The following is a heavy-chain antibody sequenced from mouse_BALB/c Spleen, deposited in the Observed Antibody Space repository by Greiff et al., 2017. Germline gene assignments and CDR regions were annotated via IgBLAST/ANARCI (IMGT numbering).Heavy chain of an antibody. CDR3: ASPYYGSHFDY. V-gene: IGHV1-80*01. D-gene: IGHD1-1*01. CDR1: GYAFSSYW. J-gene: IGHJ2*01. Sequence: VHLVESGAELVRPGSSVKISCKASGYAFSSYWMNWVKQRPGQGLEWIGQIYPGDGDTNYNGKFKGKATLTADKSSSTAYMQLSSLTSEDSAVYFCASPYYGSHFDYWGQGTTLTVSS. CDR2: IYPGDGDT.